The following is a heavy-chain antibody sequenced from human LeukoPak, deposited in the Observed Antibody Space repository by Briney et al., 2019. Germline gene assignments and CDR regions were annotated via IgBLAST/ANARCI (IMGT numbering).Heavy chain of an antibody. Sequence: PGLSLRLSCAASGFTFSKAWMSWVRQAAGKGVEWVGRVKSKTDGGTTDYAAPVKGKFTISRDDSRNTLALQMNSLKTEDTAVYYCTTITMIREQEDYWGQGTLVTVSS. CDR1: GFTFSKAW. D-gene: IGHD3-10*01. CDR3: TTITMIREQEDY. CDR2: VKSKTDGGTT. V-gene: IGHV3-15*01. J-gene: IGHJ4*02.